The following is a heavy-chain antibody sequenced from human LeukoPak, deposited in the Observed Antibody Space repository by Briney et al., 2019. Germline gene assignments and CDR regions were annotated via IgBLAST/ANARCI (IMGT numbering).Heavy chain of an antibody. J-gene: IGHJ3*02. CDR3: AKAYYGDYDAFDI. D-gene: IGHD4-17*01. CDR1: GFIFSNYW. V-gene: IGHV3-7*03. CDR2: IKKDGSEK. Sequence: PGGSLRLSCAASGFIFSNYWMSWVRQAPGKGLEWVASIKKDGSEKYYVDSVKGRFTISRDNAKNSLYLQVNSLRAEDTAVYYCAKAYYGDYDAFDIWGQGTMVTVSS.